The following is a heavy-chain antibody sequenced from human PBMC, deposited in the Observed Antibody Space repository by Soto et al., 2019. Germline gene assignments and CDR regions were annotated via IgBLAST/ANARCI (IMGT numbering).Heavy chain of an antibody. V-gene: IGHV4-34*01. CDR2: INHSGST. CDR1: GGSFSGYY. CDR3: ARGWVGVVTAPP. Sequence: QVQLQQWGAGLLKPSETLSLTCAVYGGSFSGYYWSWIRQPPGKGLEWIGEINHSGSTNYNPSLKSRGTISVDTSKNQFSLKLSSVTAADTAVYYCARGWVGVVTAPPWGQGTLVTVSS. J-gene: IGHJ5*02. D-gene: IGHD2-21*02.